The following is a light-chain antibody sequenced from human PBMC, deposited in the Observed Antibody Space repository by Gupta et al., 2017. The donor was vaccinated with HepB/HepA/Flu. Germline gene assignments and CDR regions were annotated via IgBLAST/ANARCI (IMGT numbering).Light chain of an antibody. CDR2: DAS. CDR1: QSVSGH. CDR3: QHEDRWPRT. V-gene: IGKV3-15*01. Sequence: EIVMTQSPATLSVSPGGRATLSCRAGQSVSGHVAWYKQKPGQAPRLIIYDASTRAPGIPTSFSGSGSGTEFTLTISSLQSEDFVVYHCQHEDRWPRTFGQGTKVENK. J-gene: IGKJ1*01.